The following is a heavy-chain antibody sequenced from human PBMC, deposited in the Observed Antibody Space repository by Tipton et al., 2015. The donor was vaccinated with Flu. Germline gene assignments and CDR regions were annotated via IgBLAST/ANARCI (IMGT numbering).Heavy chain of an antibody. J-gene: IGHJ4*02. D-gene: IGHD6-19*01. CDR2: ISGSGGST. CDR1: GFTFSSYA. V-gene: IGHV3-23*01. CDR3: AKVIPELVAGLDY. Sequence: SLRLSCSASGFTFSSYAMSWVRQAPGKGLEWVSAISGSGGSTYYADSVKGRFTTSRDNSKNTLYLQMNSLRVEDTAEYYCAKVIPELVAGLDYWGRGTLVTVSS.